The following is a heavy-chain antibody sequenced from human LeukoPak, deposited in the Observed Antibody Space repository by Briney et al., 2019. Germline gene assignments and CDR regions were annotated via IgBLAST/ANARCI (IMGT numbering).Heavy chain of an antibody. J-gene: IGHJ4*02. CDR1: RFTFTTYG. CDR2: IASNGGSE. Sequence: GGSLRLSCAASRFTFTTYGLHWVRQAPGKGLEWVAAIASNGGSEYYADSVKGRFTISRDNSKNTLFLQMNSLRPDDTAVYYCAKRGHYSINWYHYFDYWGQGTLVTVSS. V-gene: IGHV3-30*18. D-gene: IGHD6-13*01. CDR3: AKRGHYSINWYHYFDY.